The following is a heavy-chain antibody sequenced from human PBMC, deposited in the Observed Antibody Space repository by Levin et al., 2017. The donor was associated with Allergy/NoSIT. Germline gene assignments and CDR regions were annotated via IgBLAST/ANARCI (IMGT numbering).Heavy chain of an antibody. CDR1: GGSMSNYY. J-gene: IGHJ3*02. CDR2: IHYSGKI. Sequence: KSGGSLRLSCTVSGGSMSNYYWSWIRQPPGKGLEWIGYIHYSGKINYNPSLKSRLLISLDTSKNQVSLRLSSVTPADTAVYYCTREIGGGGAFEIWGQGTMVTVSS. CDR3: TREIGGGGAFEI. V-gene: IGHV4-59*01. D-gene: IGHD3-10*01.